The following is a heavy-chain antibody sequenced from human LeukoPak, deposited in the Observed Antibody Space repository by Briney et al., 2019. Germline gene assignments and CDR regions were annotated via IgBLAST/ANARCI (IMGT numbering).Heavy chain of an antibody. D-gene: IGHD6-6*01. CDR1: GFTFSSYA. CDR2: ISYDGSNK. CDR3: ARGQGRIAARLGFDY. J-gene: IGHJ4*02. Sequence: GGSLRLSCAASGFTFSSYAMHWVRQVPGKGLEWVAVISYDGSNKYYADSVKGRFTISRDNSKNTLYLQMNSLRAEDTAVYYCARGQGRIAARLGFDYWGQGTLVTVSS. V-gene: IGHV3-30-3*01.